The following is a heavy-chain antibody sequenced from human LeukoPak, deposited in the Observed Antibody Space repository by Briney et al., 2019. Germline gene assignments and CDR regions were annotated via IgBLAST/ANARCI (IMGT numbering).Heavy chain of an antibody. V-gene: IGHV1-2*02. CDR1: GYTFTGYY. J-gene: IGHJ4*02. CDR3: AREFHYYFDS. Sequence: ASVKVSCKASGYTFTGYYMHWVRQAPGQGLEWMGWINPNSGGTNYAQKFQGRVTTSSDTSTSTTYMEMSRLSSDDTAVYYCAREFHYYFDSWGQGTLITVSS. CDR2: INPNSGGT.